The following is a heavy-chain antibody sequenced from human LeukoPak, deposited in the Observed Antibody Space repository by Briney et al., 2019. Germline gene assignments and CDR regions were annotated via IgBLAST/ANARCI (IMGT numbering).Heavy chain of an antibody. CDR1: VFTFSSYW. J-gene: IGHJ6*03. V-gene: IGHV3-7*01. CDR2: INQDGNKK. Sequence: GGSLRLSCAVSVFTFSSYWMTWVRQAPGRGLEWVANINQDGNKKYCVDSVKGRFTISRDNAKSSLYLQMNSLRAEDTAVYYCARYGGYYMDVWGKGTTVTVSS. D-gene: IGHD4-23*01. CDR3: ARYGGYYMDV.